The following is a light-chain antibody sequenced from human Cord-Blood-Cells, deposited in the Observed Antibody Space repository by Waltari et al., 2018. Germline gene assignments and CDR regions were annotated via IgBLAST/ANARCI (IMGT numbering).Light chain of an antibody. CDR3: SSYTSSSTPYV. V-gene: IGLV2-14*01. Sequence: QSALTQPASVSGSPGQSITISCPGTSSDVGGYNYVSWYQQHPGKAPKLMIYDVSNRPSGVSNPFSGSKSGNTASLTISWLQAEDEADYYCSSYTSSSTPYVFGTGTKVTVL. CDR2: DVS. CDR1: SSDVGGYNY. J-gene: IGLJ1*01.